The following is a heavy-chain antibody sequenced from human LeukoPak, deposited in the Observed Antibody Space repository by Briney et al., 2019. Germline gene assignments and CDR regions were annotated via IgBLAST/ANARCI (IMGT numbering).Heavy chain of an antibody. CDR1: GFTFSSYG. D-gene: IGHD2-2*02. J-gene: IGHJ4*02. V-gene: IGHV3-33*01. CDR3: ARENCSSTSCYRTFDY. CDR2: IWYDGSNK. Sequence: PGGSLRLSCAASGFTFSSYGMHWVRQAPGKGLEWVAVIWYDGSNKYYADSVKGRFTISRDNSKNTLYLQMNSLRAEDTAAYYCARENCSSTSCYRTFDYWGQGTLVTVSS.